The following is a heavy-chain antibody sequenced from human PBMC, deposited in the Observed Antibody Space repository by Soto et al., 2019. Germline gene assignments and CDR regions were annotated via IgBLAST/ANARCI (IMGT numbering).Heavy chain of an antibody. V-gene: IGHV1-46*01. CDR2: INPSGGST. CDR1: GYTFTSYY. J-gene: IGHJ4*02. CDR3: ARAVGNYYGSGSYYNPMAY. D-gene: IGHD3-10*01. Sequence: ASVKVSCKASGYTFTSYYMHWVRQAPGQGLEWMGIINPSGGSTSYAQKFQGRVTMTRDTSTSTVYMELSSLRSEDTAVYYCARAVGNYYGSGSYYNPMAYWGQGTLVTVSS.